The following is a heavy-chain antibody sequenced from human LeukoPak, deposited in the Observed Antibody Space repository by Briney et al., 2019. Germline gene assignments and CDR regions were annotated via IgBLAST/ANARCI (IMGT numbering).Heavy chain of an antibody. J-gene: IGHJ5*02. CDR2: VYYTGGT. CDR3: VSNSSSSPWFDP. Sequence: SQTLSLTCTVSGGSISSYTHYWGWIRQPPGKGLEWIATVYYTGGTYYNPSLKSRVTISIDTSRNHFSLKLTSVIAADTAMYYCVSNSSSSPWFDPWGQGTLVTVSS. D-gene: IGHD6-6*01. V-gene: IGHV4-39*02. CDR1: GGSISSYTHY.